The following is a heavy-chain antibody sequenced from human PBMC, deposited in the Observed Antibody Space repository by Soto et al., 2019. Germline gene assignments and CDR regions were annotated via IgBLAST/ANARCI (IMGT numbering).Heavy chain of an antibody. CDR2: ISGSGFST. V-gene: IGHV3-23*01. J-gene: IGHJ1*01. CDR1: AFTFSRYA. D-gene: IGHD6-13*01. Sequence: EVQLLESGGGLVQPGGSLRLSCAASAFTFSRYAMTWVRQAPGKGLEWVSAISGSGFSTYYADSVKGRFTISRDNSKNTMSLQMNSLRADDTAVYYCAKAKDSSSWYPVYFQHWGQGTLVTVSS. CDR3: AKAKDSSSWYPVYFQH.